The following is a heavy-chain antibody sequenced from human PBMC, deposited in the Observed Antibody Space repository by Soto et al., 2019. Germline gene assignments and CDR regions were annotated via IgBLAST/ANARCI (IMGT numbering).Heavy chain of an antibody. D-gene: IGHD6-13*01. CDR1: GAAIISFN. CDR2: LNIAGTI. V-gene: IGHV4-4*07. Sequence: PSVTLSLTCSVSGAAIISFNWSLCRHPSVKGPEWVGRLNIAGTINYNPSLKSRITMSMDTSKNQISLHLRSVTAADTAIYYCARDRGEYTSSWFWYFSHWGHGTLVTVSS. J-gene: IGHJ2*01. CDR3: ARDRGEYTSSWFWYFSH.